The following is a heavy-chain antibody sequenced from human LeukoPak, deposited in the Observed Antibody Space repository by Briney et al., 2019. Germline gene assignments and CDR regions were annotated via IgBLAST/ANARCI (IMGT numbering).Heavy chain of an antibody. J-gene: IGHJ6*02. D-gene: IGHD4-11*01. CDR1: GGTFSSYA. CDR2: IIPIFGTA. V-gene: IGHV1-69*13. Sequence: SVKVSCKASGGTFSSYAISWVRQAPGQGLEWMGGIIPIFGTANYAQKFQGRVTITADESTSTAYMELSSLRSEDTAVYYCAREEPYSNYEADYYGMDVWGQGTTVTVSS. CDR3: AREEPYSNYEADYYGMDV.